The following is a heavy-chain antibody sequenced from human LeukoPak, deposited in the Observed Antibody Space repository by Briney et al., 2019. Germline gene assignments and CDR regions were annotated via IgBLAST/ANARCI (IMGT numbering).Heavy chain of an antibody. D-gene: IGHD4-17*01. CDR2: ISAYNGNT. V-gene: IGHV1-18*01. Sequence: ASVKVSCKASGYIFTTYGVNWVRQAPGQGLEWMGWISAYNGNTNYAQKLQGRVTMTTDTSTSTAYMELRSLRSDDTAVYYCAREDGDYVYYYYGMDVWGQGTTVTVSS. CDR1: GYIFTTYG. J-gene: IGHJ6*02. CDR3: AREDGDYVYYYYGMDV.